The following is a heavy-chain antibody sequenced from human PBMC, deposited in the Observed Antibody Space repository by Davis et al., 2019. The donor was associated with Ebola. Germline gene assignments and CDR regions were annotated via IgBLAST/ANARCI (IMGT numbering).Heavy chain of an antibody. CDR2: INHSGST. D-gene: IGHD2-2*01. CDR3: ARAEGYQLARRYFQH. V-gene: IGHV4-34*01. Sequence: PSETLSLTCAVYGGSFSGYYWSWIRQPPGKGLEWIGEINHSGSTNYNPSLKSRVTILVDTSKNQFSLKLSSVTAADTAVYYCARAEGYQLARRYFQHWGQGTLVTVSS. J-gene: IGHJ1*01. CDR1: GGSFSGYY.